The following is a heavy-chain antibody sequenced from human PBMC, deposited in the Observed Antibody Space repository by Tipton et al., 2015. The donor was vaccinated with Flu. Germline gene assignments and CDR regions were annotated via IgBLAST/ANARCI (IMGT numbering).Heavy chain of an antibody. CDR1: GGSISSYY. D-gene: IGHD1-26*01. V-gene: IGHV4-59*08. J-gene: IGHJ5*02. CDR2: IYYSGGT. CDR3: ARQEELLVGFNWFDP. Sequence: TLSLTCTVSGGSISSYYWSWIRQPPGKGLEWIGYIYYSGGTNYNPSLKSRVTISVDTSKNQFSLKLSSVTAADTAVYYCARQEELLVGFNWFDPWGQGTLVTVSS.